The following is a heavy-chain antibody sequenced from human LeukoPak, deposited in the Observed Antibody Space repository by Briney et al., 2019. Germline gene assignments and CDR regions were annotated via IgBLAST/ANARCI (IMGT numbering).Heavy chain of an antibody. V-gene: IGHV1-69*13. D-gene: IGHD3-22*01. Sequence: SVKVSCKGSGYTFTRFGVSWVRQAPGQGLEWMGGIIPIFGTANYAQKFQGRVTITADESTRTAYMELRTLRSEDTAIYYCARGSGETGGYYYVYWGRGTPVTVSS. CDR2: IIPIFGTA. CDR1: GYTFTRFG. CDR3: ARGSGETGGYYYVY. J-gene: IGHJ4*02.